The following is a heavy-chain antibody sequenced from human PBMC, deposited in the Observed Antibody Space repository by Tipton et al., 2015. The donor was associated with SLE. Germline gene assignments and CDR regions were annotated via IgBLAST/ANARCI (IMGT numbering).Heavy chain of an antibody. CDR2: IVPI. J-gene: IGHJ4*02. Sequence: QSGAEVKKPGSSVKVSCKASGGTFSIYTISWVRQAPGQGLEWMGGIVPIEKFRGRVTMTADEPTSTAYLHLSGLTSEDTAVYCCGVVGRGDDYWGQGTLVTVSS. D-gene: IGHD3-16*02. CDR3: GVVGRGDDY. CDR1: GGTFSIYT. V-gene: IGHV1-69*01.